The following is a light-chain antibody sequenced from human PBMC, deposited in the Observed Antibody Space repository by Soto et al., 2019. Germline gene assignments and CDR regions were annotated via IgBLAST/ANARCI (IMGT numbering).Light chain of an antibody. CDR2: TTS. J-gene: IGKJ4*01. V-gene: IGKV1-39*01. CDR3: QQSYSAPLT. CDR1: QRISNS. Sequence: DIQMTQSPSSLSASVGYRVTVTCLASQRISNSLNWYQQKPGQAPKLLIYTTSSLHSGVPSRFSGSGSGTDFTLTISSLQPEDFATYFCQQSYSAPLTFGGGTKVDIK.